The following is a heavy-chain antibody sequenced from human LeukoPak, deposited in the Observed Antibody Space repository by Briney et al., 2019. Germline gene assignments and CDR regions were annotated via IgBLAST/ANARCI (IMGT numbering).Heavy chain of an antibody. D-gene: IGHD3-10*01. V-gene: IGHV1-2*04. CDR3: ARDGESSGSLPSFDY. J-gene: IGHJ4*02. Sequence: PVASVKVSCKASGYTFTGYYMHWVRQAPGQGLEWMGWINPNSGGTNYAQKFQGWVTMTRDTSISTAYMELSRLRSDDTAVYYCARDGESSGSLPSFDYWGQGTLVTVSS. CDR1: GYTFTGYY. CDR2: INPNSGGT.